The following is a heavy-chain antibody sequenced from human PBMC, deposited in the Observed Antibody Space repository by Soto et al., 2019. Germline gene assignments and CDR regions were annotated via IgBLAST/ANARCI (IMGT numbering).Heavy chain of an antibody. CDR3: ARVTVVVAAIGNWFDP. CDR1: GGSVSSGSYY. V-gene: IGHV4-61*01. J-gene: IGHJ5*02. Sequence: PSETLSLTCTVSGGSVSSGSYYWSWIRQPPGKGLEWIGYIYYSGSTNYNPSLKSRVTISVDTSKNQFSLKLSSVTAADTAVYYCARVTVVVAAIGNWFDPWGQGTLVTVSS. D-gene: IGHD2-15*01. CDR2: IYYSGST.